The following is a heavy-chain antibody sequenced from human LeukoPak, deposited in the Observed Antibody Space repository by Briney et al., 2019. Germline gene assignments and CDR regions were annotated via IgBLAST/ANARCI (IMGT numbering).Heavy chain of an antibody. D-gene: IGHD2-15*01. V-gene: IGHV1-18*01. J-gene: IGHJ5*02. Sequence: GASVKVSCKASGYTFTSYGISWVRQAPGQGLEGMGWISAYNGNTNYAQKLQGRVTMTTDTSTSTAYMELRSLRSDDTAVYYCARAGASNSYCSGGSCYQNWSDPWGQGTLVTVSS. CDR2: ISAYNGNT. CDR1: GYTFTSYG. CDR3: ARAGASNSYCSGGSCYQNWSDP.